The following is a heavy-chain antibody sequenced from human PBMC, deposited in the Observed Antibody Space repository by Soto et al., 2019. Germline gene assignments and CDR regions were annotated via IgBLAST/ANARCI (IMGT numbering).Heavy chain of an antibody. CDR3: ASRPGGSHYYVDY. CDR1: GFTFSSYA. CDR2: ISYDGGNK. Sequence: GESLKISCAASGFTFSSYAMHWVRQAPGKGLEWVAVISYDGGNKYYADSVKGRFTIPRDNSKNTLYLQMNSLRAEDTAVYYWASRPGGSHYYVDYWGEGTLVT. D-gene: IGHD1-26*01. V-gene: IGHV3-30-3*01. J-gene: IGHJ4*02.